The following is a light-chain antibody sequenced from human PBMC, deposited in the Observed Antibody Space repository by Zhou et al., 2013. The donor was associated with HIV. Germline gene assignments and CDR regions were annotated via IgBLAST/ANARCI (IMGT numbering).Light chain of an antibody. CDR3: QHYGSSPPVT. Sequence: DIVMTQSPATLSVSPGERATLSCRASQNVKYNYLAWYQQKPGQAPRLLIFGASSRAAGIPVRFSGSGTGTDFTLTISRVEPEDFAVYYCQHYGSSPPVTFGGGTKVEIK. V-gene: IGKV3-20*01. J-gene: IGKJ4*01. CDR1: QNVKYNY. CDR2: GAS.